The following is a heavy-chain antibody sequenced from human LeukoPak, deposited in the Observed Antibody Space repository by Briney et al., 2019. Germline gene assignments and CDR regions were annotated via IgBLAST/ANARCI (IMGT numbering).Heavy chain of an antibody. CDR1: GYTFSNYG. Sequence: ASVKVSCKASGYTFSNYGMSWVRQAPGQGLEWMGWISGSSDNTNYAQKVQGRVTMTTDTSTSTAYMELRSLRSDDTAVYYCARGGWTITDYDYWGQGTLVTVSP. CDR2: ISGSSDNT. J-gene: IGHJ4*02. D-gene: IGHD1-20*01. V-gene: IGHV1-18*04. CDR3: ARGGWTITDYDY.